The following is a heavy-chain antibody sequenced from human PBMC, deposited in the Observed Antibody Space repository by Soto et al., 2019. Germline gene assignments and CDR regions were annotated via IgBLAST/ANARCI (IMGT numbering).Heavy chain of an antibody. Sequence: QVQLQESGPGLVKPSQTLSLTCTVSGDSMSSGDYYWSWLRQPPGKGLEWIGYIYYSEITNYNPSLKSRVTLSAARSKNQFSLKLSSVTAADTAVYYCARQYGGYEYYFDYWGQGTLVTVSS. CDR2: IYYSEIT. CDR1: GDSMSSGDYY. J-gene: IGHJ4*02. V-gene: IGHV4-30-4*01. CDR3: ARQYGGYEYYFDY. D-gene: IGHD5-12*01.